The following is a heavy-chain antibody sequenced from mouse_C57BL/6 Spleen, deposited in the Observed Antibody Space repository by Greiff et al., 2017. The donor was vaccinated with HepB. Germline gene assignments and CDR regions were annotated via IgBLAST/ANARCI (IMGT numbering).Heavy chain of an antibody. Sequence: EVQVVESGGGLVQPGGSMKLSCAASGFTFSDAWMDWVRQSPEKGLEWVAEIRNKANNHATYYAESVKGRFTISRDDSKSSVYLQMNSLRAEDTGIYYCTGGGLRLGAWFAYWGQGTLVTVSA. J-gene: IGHJ3*01. D-gene: IGHD2-4*01. CDR1: GFTFSDAW. CDR3: TGGGLRLGAWFAY. CDR2: IRNKANNHAT. V-gene: IGHV6-6*01.